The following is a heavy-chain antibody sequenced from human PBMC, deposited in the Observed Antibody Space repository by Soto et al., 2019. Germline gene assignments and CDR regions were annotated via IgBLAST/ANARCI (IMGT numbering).Heavy chain of an antibody. D-gene: IGHD3-22*01. J-gene: IGHJ4*02. V-gene: IGHV4-34*01. CDR3: ARSTYYDSSGYYLASGFDY. CDR2: INHSGST. Sequence: QVQLQQWGAGLLTPSETLSLTCAVYGGSFSGYYWSWIRQPPGKGLEWIGEINHSGSTNYNPSLKSRVTISVDTSKNQFSLKLSSVTAADTAVYYCARSTYYDSSGYYLASGFDYWGQGTLVTVSS. CDR1: GGSFSGYY.